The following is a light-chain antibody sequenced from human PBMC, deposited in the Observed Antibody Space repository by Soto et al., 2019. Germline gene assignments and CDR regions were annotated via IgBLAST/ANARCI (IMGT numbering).Light chain of an antibody. CDR3: QQYYTTPVT. Sequence: DIVMTQSPDSLAVSLGERATINCKSSQNVLYSSNNKNYLAWYQQKPGQPPKLLIYWAPTRESGLPDRFSGSWSGTDFTLTISSLQAEDGALYYCQQYYTTPVTCGPGTKVDI. CDR1: QNVLYSSNNKNY. CDR2: WAP. J-gene: IGKJ3*01. V-gene: IGKV4-1*01.